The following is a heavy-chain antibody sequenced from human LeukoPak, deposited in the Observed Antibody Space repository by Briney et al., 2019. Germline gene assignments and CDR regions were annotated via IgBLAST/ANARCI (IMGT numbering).Heavy chain of an antibody. V-gene: IGHV3-74*01. J-gene: IGHJ6*02. CDR3: ARGHYGMDV. CDR1: GFTFSSSW. CDR2: ISGDGTTT. Sequence: GGSLRLSCAASGFTFSSSWMHWVRQVPGEGLVWVSRISGDGTTTTYADSVKGRFTISRDNAKNTLYLQMNSLRAEDTAVYYCARGHYGMDVWGQGTTVTVSS.